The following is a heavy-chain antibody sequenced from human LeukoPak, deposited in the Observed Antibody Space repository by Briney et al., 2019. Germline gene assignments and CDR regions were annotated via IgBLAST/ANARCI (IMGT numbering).Heavy chain of an antibody. Sequence: SVKVSCKASGGTFSSYAISWVRQAPGQGLEWMGGIIPIFGTANYAQKLQGRVTMTTDTSTSTAYMELRSLRSDDTAVYYCARDFSGAVGATTPFDYWGQGTLVTVSS. D-gene: IGHD1-26*01. CDR1: GGTFSSYA. CDR3: ARDFSGAVGATTPFDY. CDR2: IIPIFGTA. V-gene: IGHV1-69*05. J-gene: IGHJ4*02.